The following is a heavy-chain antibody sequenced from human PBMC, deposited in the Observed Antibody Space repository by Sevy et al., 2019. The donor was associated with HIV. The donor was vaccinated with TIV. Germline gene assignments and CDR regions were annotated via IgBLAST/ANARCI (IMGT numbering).Heavy chain of an antibody. CDR1: GYTFTGQY. D-gene: IGHD5-18*01. CDR3: SRDLRLRGYSYGCFDY. V-gene: IGHV1-2*02. J-gene: IGHJ4*02. CDR2: INPSSGDT. Sequence: ASVKVSCKASGYTFTGQYMHWVRQAPGQGLEWMGWINPSSGDTKYAQEFKGRVTMTRDTSISTAYMELSGLKSDDTAVYYCSRDLRLRGYSYGCFDYWGQGTLVTVSS.